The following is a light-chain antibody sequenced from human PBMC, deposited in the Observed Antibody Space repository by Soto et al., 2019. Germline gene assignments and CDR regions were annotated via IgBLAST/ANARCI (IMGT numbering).Light chain of an antibody. V-gene: IGKV3-20*01. CDR1: QSVSSN. Sequence: EIVMTQSPATLSVSPGERATLSCRASQSVSSNLAWYQQKPGQAPRLLIYGASRRATGIPDRFSGSGSGTEFTLTISRLAPEDFAVYYCQQYGSSTYTFGQGTKV. J-gene: IGKJ2*01. CDR3: QQYGSSTYT. CDR2: GAS.